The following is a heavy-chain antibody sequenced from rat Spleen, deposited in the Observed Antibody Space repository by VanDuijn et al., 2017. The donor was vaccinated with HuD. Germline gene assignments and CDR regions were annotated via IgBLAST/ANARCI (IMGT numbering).Heavy chain of an antibody. CDR2: FSYGDSSGHRGT. D-gene: IGHD3-1*01. V-gene: IGHV5-29*01. CDR3: ARQRGPSWFAY. CDR1: GFTFSDYG. J-gene: IGHJ3*01. Sequence: EVQLVESGGGLVQPGRSLKLSCAASGFTFSDYGVAWVRQAPTTGLEWVATFSYGDSSGHRGTYYRDSVKGRFTISRDNAKITLYLQMNSLRSEDTATYYCARQRGPSWFAYWGQGTLVTVSS.